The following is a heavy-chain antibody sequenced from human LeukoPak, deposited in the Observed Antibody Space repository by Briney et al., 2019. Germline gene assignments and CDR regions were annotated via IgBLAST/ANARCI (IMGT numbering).Heavy chain of an antibody. V-gene: IGHV4-34*01. CDR3: ARVYYDFWSGYYTSAWFDP. CDR2: MNPLGNT. J-gene: IGHJ5*02. D-gene: IGHD3-3*01. Sequence: PSETLSLTCAFYGGSFGGYYWTWIRQPPGKGLEWIGEMNPLGNTNYNPSLKSRVTISVDTSKNQFSLKLSSVTAADTAVYYCARVYYDFWSGYYTSAWFDPWGQGTLVTVSS. CDR1: GGSFGGYY.